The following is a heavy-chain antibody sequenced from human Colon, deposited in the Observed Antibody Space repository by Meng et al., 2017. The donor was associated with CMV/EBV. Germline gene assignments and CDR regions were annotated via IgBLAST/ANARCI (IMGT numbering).Heavy chain of an antibody. V-gene: IGHV3-7*01. CDR2: IRQGGGDT. CDR3: ARASCTVDCEWEGRTDF. J-gene: IGHJ4*02. Sequence: GESLKISCAAAGFSFTSFWMAWVRQAPGKGLEWVAAIRQGGGDTYYGDSVKGRFTISRDNAKNTLYLQMNSLRGEDTAVYYCARASCTVDCEWEGRTDFWGQGTLVTVSS. CDR1: GFSFTSFW. D-gene: IGHD2-8*02.